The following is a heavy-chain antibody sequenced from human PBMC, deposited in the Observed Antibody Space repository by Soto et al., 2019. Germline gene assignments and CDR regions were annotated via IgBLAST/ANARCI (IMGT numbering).Heavy chain of an antibody. V-gene: IGHV3-9*01. J-gene: IGHJ6*02. CDR1: GFTFDDYA. D-gene: IGHD1-26*01. CDR2: ISWNSANI. Sequence: EAQLVESGGGLVQPGGSLRLSCATSGFTFDDYAMHWVRQAPGKGLEWVSGISWNSANIGYADSVKARFTISRDNAKNSLSLQMNSLRVEDTALYYCAKDISGRGSFYYYYGMDVWGQGTTVTVSS. CDR3: AKDISGRGSFYYYYGMDV.